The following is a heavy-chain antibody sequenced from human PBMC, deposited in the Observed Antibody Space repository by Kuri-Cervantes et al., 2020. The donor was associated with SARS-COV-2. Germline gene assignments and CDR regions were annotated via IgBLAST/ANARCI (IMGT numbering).Heavy chain of an antibody. CDR3: ARTDPQLPHLIY. J-gene: IGHJ4*02. CDR1: GFTFSSYS. CDR2: ISSSSSYI. Sequence: GESLKISCAASGFTFSSYSMNWVRQAPGKGVEWVSSISSSSSYIYYADSVKGRFTISRDNAKNSLYLQMNSLRAEDTAVYYCARTDPQLPHLIYWGQGTLVTVSS. D-gene: IGHD1-14*01. V-gene: IGHV3-21*01.